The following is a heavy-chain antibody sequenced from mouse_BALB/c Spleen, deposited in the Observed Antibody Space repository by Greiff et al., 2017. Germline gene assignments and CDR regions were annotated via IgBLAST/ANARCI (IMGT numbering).Heavy chain of an antibody. J-gene: IGHJ2*01. CDR1: GFTFSSFG. Sequence: EVQRVESGGGLVQPGGSRKLSCAASGFTFSSFGMHWVRQAPEKGLEWVAYISSGSSTIYYADTVKGRFTISRDNPKNTLFLQMTSLRSEDTAMYYCAIYDYDNFDYWGQGTTLTVSS. CDR3: AIYDYDNFDY. V-gene: IGHV5-17*02. D-gene: IGHD2-4*01. CDR2: ISSGSSTI.